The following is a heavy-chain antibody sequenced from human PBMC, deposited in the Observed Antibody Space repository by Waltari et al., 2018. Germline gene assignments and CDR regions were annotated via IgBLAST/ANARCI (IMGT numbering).Heavy chain of an antibody. D-gene: IGHD1-26*01. J-gene: IGHJ4*02. V-gene: IGHV4-61*02. CDR3: ARGPLLSKVDY. Sequence: QVQLQESGPGLVKPSQTLSLTCTVSGGSIDSGSYYWSWIRQPAGKGLEWIGRIYTSGSTNYNPSLKSRVTISVDTSKNQCSLNLSSVTAADTAVYYCARGPLLSKVDYWGQGTLVTVSS. CDR2: IYTSGST. CDR1: GGSIDSGSYY.